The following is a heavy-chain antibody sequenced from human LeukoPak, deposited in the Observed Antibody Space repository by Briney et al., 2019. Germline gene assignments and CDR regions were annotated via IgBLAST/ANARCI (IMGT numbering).Heavy chain of an antibody. CDR2: INSDGSST. V-gene: IGHV3-74*01. D-gene: IGHD1-26*01. CDR1: GFTFSSYW. CDR3: VSPYYD. J-gene: IGHJ4*02. Sequence: GGSLRLSCAASGFTFSSYWVHWVRQAPGKGLVWVSLINSDGSSTSYADSVKGRFTISRDNAKNTLYLQMNSLRDEDTAVYYCVSPYYDWGQGTLVTVSS.